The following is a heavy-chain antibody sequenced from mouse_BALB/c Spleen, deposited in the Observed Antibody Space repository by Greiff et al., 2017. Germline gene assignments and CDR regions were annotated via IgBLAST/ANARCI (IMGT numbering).Heavy chain of an antibody. V-gene: IGHV3-6*02. Sequence: EVKVEESGPGLVKPSQSLSLTCSVTGYSITSGYYWNWIRQFPGNKLEWMGYISYDGSNNYNPSLKNRISITRDTSKNQFFLKLNSVTTEDTATYYCARDGGYYYGSVDYWGQGTTLTVSS. CDR2: ISYDGSN. J-gene: IGHJ2*01. CDR3: ARDGGYYYGSVDY. D-gene: IGHD1-1*01. CDR1: GYSITSGYY.